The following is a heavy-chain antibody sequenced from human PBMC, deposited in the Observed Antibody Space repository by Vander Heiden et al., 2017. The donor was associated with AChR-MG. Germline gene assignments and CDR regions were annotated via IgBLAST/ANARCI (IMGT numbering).Heavy chain of an antibody. D-gene: IGHD6-19*01. J-gene: IGHJ4*02. V-gene: IGHV4-31*03. CDR1: GGSISSGGYY. CDR2: IYYSAST. Sequence: QVQLQESGPGLVKPSQTLSLTCTVSGGSISSGGYYWSWIRQHPGKGLEWIGYIYYSASTYYCPALKSRVTILVDTSKKKFSLQLRSVPAADTAVCYCWRDRIAVAGTDYWGQGTLVTVAS. CDR3: WRDRIAVAGTDY.